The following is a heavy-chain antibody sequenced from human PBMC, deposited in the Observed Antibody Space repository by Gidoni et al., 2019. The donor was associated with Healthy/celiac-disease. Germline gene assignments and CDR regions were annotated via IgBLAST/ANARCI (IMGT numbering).Heavy chain of an antibody. CDR1: GFPFCSYA. J-gene: IGHJ4*02. V-gene: IGHV3-23*01. CDR2: SSGSGGST. Sequence: EVQLLESGGGLVQPGGSLRLSCAASGFPFCSYALSWVHPAPGKGLEWVSASSGSGGSTYYAESVKGRFTISRDNSKNTLYLQMNSLRAEDTAVYYCAKDIYSSGYYYFDYWGQGTLVTVSS. D-gene: IGHD3-22*01. CDR3: AKDIYSSGYYYFDY.